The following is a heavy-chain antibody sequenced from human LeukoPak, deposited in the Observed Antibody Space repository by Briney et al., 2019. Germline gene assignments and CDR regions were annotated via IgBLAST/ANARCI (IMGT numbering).Heavy chain of an antibody. J-gene: IGHJ4*02. CDR1: GYTFTNYW. Sequence: GESLKISCKGSGYTFTNYWIGWVRQMSGKGLEWMGIIDPRDSDPRYSPSFQGQVTISAAKSISTAYLQWSSLKASDTAMYFCARRVSASGWYYFDYWGQGTLVTVPS. D-gene: IGHD6-19*01. CDR3: ARRVSASGWYYFDY. CDR2: IDPRDSDP. V-gene: IGHV5-51*01.